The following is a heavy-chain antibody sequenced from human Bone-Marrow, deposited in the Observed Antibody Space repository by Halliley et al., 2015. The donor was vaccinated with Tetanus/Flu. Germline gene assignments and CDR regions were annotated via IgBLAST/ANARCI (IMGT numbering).Heavy chain of an antibody. CDR3: ATTSSGSYYFYFFDY. Sequence: QVQLVQSGAEVKKPGSSVKVSCKVSGHNFNRHAIGWVRQAPGQGLEWMGGIIPIFGAPNYAQKFQGRATITADESTNTAYMELTSLRSEDTAVYYCATTSSGSYYFYFFDYWGQGSLVTVSS. V-gene: IGHV1-69*12. D-gene: IGHD1-26*01. J-gene: IGHJ4*02. CDR2: IIPIFGAP. CDR1: GHNFNRHA.